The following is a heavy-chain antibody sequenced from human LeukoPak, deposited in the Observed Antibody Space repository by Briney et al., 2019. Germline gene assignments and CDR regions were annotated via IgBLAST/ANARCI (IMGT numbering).Heavy chain of an antibody. CDR3: ASSGSYRFDY. D-gene: IGHD1-26*01. V-gene: IGHV3-48*02. Sequence: GGSLRLSCAASGFTFNNYDMQWVRQAPGKGLEWVSHITASGTAMFYADSVKGRFTISRDNAKNSLYLQMNSLRDEDTAVYYCASSGSYRFDYWGQGTLVTVSS. CDR1: GFTFNNYD. J-gene: IGHJ4*02. CDR2: ITASGTAM.